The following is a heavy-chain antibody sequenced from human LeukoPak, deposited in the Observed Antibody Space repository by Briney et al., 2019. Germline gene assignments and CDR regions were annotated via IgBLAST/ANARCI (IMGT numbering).Heavy chain of an antibody. D-gene: IGHD3-3*01. CDR2: IYTSGST. V-gene: IGHV4-61*02. CDR3: ARVVGSGLGYSYYYMDV. CDR1: GGSISSSSYY. J-gene: IGHJ6*03. Sequence: KPSETLSLTCTVSGGSISSSSYYWGWIRQPAGKGLEWIGRIYTSGSTNYNPSLKSRVTMSVDTSKNQFSLKLSSVTAADTAVYYCARVVGSGLGYSYYYMDVWGKGTTVTISS.